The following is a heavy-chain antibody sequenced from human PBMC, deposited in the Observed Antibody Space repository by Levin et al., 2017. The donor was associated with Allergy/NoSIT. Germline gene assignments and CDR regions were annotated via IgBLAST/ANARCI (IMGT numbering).Heavy chain of an antibody. J-gene: IGHJ5*02. Sequence: PSETLSLTCTVSGGSIISTNHYWGWIRQPPGKGLEWIGSIYYTGSSHYNPSLKSRVTISVDTSKDHFSLNLTSVTAADTAVYFCARSSSLEYFDPWGQGTLVTVSS. CDR2: IYYTGSS. CDR1: GGSIISTNHY. V-gene: IGHV4-39*02. D-gene: IGHD3-3*01. CDR3: ARSSSLEYFDP.